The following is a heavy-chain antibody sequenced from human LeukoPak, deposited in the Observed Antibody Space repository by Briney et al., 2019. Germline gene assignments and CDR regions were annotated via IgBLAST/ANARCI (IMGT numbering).Heavy chain of an antibody. J-gene: IGHJ4*02. CDR1: GFSFSNYA. V-gene: IGHV3-23*01. D-gene: IGHD2-2*01. Sequence: PGGSLRLSCAASGFSFSNYAMSWVRQAPGKGLEWVSVISDSGGITYYTDSVKGRFTISRDNAKNSLYLQMNSLRADDTATYYCARGFNYAFDYWGQGTLVTVSS. CDR2: ISDSGGIT. CDR3: ARGFNYAFDY.